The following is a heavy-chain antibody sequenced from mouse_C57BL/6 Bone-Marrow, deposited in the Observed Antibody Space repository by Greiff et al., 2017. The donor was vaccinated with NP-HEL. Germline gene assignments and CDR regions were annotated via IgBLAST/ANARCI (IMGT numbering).Heavy chain of an antibody. V-gene: IGHV3-6*01. CDR3: ARDRAFITTVGGFAY. D-gene: IGHD1-1*01. CDR1: GYSITSGYY. CDR2: ISYDGSN. Sequence: EVKLLESGPGLVKPSQSLSLTCSVTGYSITSGYYWNWIRQFPGNKLEWMGYISYDGSNNYNPSLKNRISITRDTSKNQFFLKLNSVTTEDTATYYCARDRAFITTVGGFAYWGQGTLVTVSA. J-gene: IGHJ3*01.